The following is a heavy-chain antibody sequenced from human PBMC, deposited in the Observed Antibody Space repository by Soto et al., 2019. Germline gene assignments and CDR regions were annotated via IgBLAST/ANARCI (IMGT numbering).Heavy chain of an antibody. V-gene: IGHV3-74*01. CDR2: IDTDGGGT. J-gene: IGHJ5*02. CDR1: GFTLGSHR. Sequence: DVQLVESGGGLVQPGGSLRVSCAASGFTLGSHRIHWVRQPPGKGLEWVSRIDTDGGGTSYADSVKGRFTISTDNAKNTVYLQMYGLRAEDTAVYYCATVFDLWGQGTLVTVSS. CDR3: ATVFDL.